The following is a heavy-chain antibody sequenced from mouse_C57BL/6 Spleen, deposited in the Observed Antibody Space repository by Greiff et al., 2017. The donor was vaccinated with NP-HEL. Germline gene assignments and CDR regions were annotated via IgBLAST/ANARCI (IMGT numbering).Heavy chain of an antibody. Sequence: QVQLQQPGAELVKPGASVKLSCKASGYTFTSYWMHWVKQRPGQGLEWIGMIHPNSGSTNYNEKFKSKATLTVDKSSSTAYMQLSSLTSEDSAVYYCARSGYYASVDYWGQGTTLTVSS. CDR2: IHPNSGST. CDR1: GYTFTSYW. CDR3: ARSGYYASVDY. J-gene: IGHJ2*01. D-gene: IGHD1-1*01. V-gene: IGHV1-64*01.